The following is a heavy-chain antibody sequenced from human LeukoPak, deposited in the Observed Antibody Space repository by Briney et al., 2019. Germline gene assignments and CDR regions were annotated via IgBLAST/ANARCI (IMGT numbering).Heavy chain of an antibody. Sequence: ASVKVSCKASGYIFSGYYMHWVRQAPGQGLEWMGRINPNSGATNYAQKFQGRVTVTRDTAINTAYMELTSLGSDDTAVYYCARALLDSGSYSNNWFDPWGQGTLVTVSS. V-gene: IGHV1-2*06. D-gene: IGHD3-10*01. CDR2: INPNSGAT. CDR1: GYIFSGYY. J-gene: IGHJ5*02. CDR3: ARALLDSGSYSNNWFDP.